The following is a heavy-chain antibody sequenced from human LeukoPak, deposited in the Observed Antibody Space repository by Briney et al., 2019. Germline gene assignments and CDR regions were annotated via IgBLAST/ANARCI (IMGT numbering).Heavy chain of an antibody. CDR1: GFTVSNNY. CDR2: IRYDGSNK. D-gene: IGHD1-26*01. CDR3: ATHSGRVPQWDFQH. J-gene: IGHJ1*01. Sequence: GGSLRLSCAASGFTVSNNYVSWVRQAPGKGLEWVAFIRYDGSNKYYADSVKGRFTISRDNSKNTLYLQMNSLRAEDTAVYYCATHSGRVPQWDFQHWGQGTLVTVSS. V-gene: IGHV3-30*02.